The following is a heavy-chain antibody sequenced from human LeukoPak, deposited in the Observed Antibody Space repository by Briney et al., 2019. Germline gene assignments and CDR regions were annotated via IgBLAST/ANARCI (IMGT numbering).Heavy chain of an antibody. Sequence: GRSLRLSCAASGFTFSSYAMHWVRQAPGKGLEWVAVISYDGSNKYYADSVKGRFTISRDNAKNTLYLQINSLRAEDTAVYYCSGSESYYSYWGQGTLVTVSS. CDR3: SGSESYYSY. J-gene: IGHJ4*02. CDR1: GFTFSSYA. CDR2: ISYDGSNK. D-gene: IGHD3-10*01. V-gene: IGHV3-30-3*01.